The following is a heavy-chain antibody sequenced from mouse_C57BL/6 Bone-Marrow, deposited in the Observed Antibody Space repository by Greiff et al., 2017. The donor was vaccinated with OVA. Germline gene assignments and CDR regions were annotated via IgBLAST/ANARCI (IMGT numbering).Heavy chain of an antibody. CDR1: GYTFTSYT. CDR3: ARPYYYGSPWFAY. V-gene: IGHV1-4*01. CDR2: INPSSGYT. J-gene: IGHJ3*01. D-gene: IGHD1-1*01. Sequence: LQESGAELARPGASVKMSCKASGYTFTSYTMHWVKQRPGQGLEWIGYINPSSGYTKYNQKFKEKATLTADKSSSTAYMQLSSLTSEDSAVYYCARPYYYGSPWFAYWGQGTLVTVSA.